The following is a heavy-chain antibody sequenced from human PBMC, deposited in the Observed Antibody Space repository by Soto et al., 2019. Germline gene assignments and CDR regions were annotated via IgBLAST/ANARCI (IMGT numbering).Heavy chain of an antibody. J-gene: IGHJ5*02. CDR3: ARVGQWSYENWFDP. Sequence: SETLSLTCTVSGGSISSYYWSWIRQPAGKGLEWIGRIYASGSANYNPSLKSRVTMSVDTSKNQFSLKLSSVTAADTAVYYCARVGQWSYENWFDPWGQGTLVTVSS. V-gene: IGHV4-4*07. CDR2: IYASGSA. D-gene: IGHD1-26*01. CDR1: GGSISSYY.